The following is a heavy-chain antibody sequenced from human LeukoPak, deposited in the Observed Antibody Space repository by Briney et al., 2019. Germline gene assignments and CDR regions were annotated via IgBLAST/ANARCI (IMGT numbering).Heavy chain of an antibody. J-gene: IGHJ4*02. D-gene: IGHD5-12*01. CDR3: ARDLGHTGYVLYDY. Sequence: PGGSLRLSCAVSGINFRGYWMAWVRQAPGKGLEWVANMKPDGSEKYYVDSVKGRFTISRDNAKNSLYLEMNSLRVEDTAVYYCARDLGHTGYVLYDYWGQGTLVTVSS. CDR2: MKPDGSEK. CDR1: GINFRGYW. V-gene: IGHV3-7*01.